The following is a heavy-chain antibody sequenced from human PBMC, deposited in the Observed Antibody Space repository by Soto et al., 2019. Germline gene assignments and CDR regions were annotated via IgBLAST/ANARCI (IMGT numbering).Heavy chain of an antibody. D-gene: IGHD2-15*01. CDR2: IYYSGST. J-gene: IGHJ3*02. V-gene: IGHV4-59*01. CDR3: GTTDSPTSALDI. Sequence: SETLCLTCTVSGGSISSNDRRWIRQPPEKGLEWIGYIYYSGSTNYNPSLKSRVTISVDTSKNQFSLKLSSVTAADTAVYYCGTTDSPTSALDICGQETIVTVSS. CDR1: GGSISSND.